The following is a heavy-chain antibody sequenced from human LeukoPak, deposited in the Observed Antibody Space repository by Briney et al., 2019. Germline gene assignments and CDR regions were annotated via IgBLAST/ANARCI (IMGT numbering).Heavy chain of an antibody. CDR1: GFTFSSYA. CDR3: AKFGYGDYPYQAFDF. V-gene: IGHV3-23*01. CDR2: ITSSSSGT. D-gene: IGHD4-17*01. J-gene: IGHJ3*01. Sequence: GGSLRLSCAASGFTFSSYAMSWVRQAPGKGLEWVSTITSSSSGTYHADSVKGRFTISRDDSKNTLYLQMNNLRAEDTAVFYCAKFGYGDYPYQAFDFWGQGTRVTVSS.